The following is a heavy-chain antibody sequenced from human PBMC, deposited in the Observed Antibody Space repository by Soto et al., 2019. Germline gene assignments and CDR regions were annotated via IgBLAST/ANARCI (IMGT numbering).Heavy chain of an antibody. CDR2: IYWDDNK. J-gene: IGHJ4*02. CDR1: GFSLSTSGVG. V-gene: IGHV2-5*02. CDR3: AHRRDSSWYFDY. D-gene: IGHD6-13*01. Sequence: QITLKESGPTLVKPTQTLTLTCTFSGFSLSTSGVGVGWIRQPPGKALEWLALIYWDDNKRYSPSLKSRLTITKDTSKNQVVLTMTNTDPVDTATYYCAHRRDSSWYFDYWGQGTLVTVSS.